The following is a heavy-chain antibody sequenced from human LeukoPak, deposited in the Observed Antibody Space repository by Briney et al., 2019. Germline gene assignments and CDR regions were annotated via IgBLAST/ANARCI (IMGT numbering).Heavy chain of an antibody. CDR3: ARGRGALGYMDV. V-gene: IGHV3-21*01. D-gene: IGHD3-10*01. J-gene: IGHJ6*03. CDR1: GFTFSSYS. CDR2: ISSSSSYI. Sequence: GGSLRLSCAASGFTFSSYSMNWVRQAPGKGLEWVSSISSSSSYIYYADSVKGRFTISRDNARNSLYLQMNSLRAEDTAVYYCARGRGALGYMDVWGKGTTVTVSS.